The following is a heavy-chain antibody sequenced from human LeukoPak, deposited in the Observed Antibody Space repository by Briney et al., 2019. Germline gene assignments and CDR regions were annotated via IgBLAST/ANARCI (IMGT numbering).Heavy chain of an antibody. V-gene: IGHV4-31*03. J-gene: IGHJ5*02. CDR3: AREGRDFWSGSRGWFGP. CDR2: IYYSGST. Sequence: KPSETLSLTCTVSGGSISSGGYYWSWIRQHPGKGLEWIGYIYYSGSTYYNPSLKSRVTISVDTSKNQFSLRLSSVTAADTAVYYCAREGRDFWSGSRGWFGPWGQGTLVTVSS. D-gene: IGHD3-3*01. CDR1: GGSISSGGYY.